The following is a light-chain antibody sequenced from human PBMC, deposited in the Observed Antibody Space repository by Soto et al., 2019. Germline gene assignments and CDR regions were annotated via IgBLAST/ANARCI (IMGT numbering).Light chain of an antibody. V-gene: IGKV3-20*01. Sequence: EIVLTQSPGTLSLSPGERATLSCRASQSVSSSYLAWYQQKPGQAPQLLIYGSSSRATGIPDRFSGSGSGTDIPLTISSLEPEGVAVYYCQQYGSSPPWTFGQGTKVEIK. CDR1: QSVSSSY. CDR3: QQYGSSPPWT. CDR2: GSS. J-gene: IGKJ1*01.